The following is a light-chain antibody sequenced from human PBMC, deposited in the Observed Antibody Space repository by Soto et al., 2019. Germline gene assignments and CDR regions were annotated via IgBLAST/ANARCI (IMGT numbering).Light chain of an antibody. V-gene: IGKV3-11*01. CDR1: QSVSSH. CDR2: DAS. CDR3: QQRSNLWT. Sequence: EIVLTQSPATLSLSPGERATLSCRASQSVSSHLAWYQQKPGQAPRLLIYDASNRATGIPARFSGSGSGTDFTLTISSLEPEDFAVYYCQQRSNLWTFGQGTKVEIK. J-gene: IGKJ1*01.